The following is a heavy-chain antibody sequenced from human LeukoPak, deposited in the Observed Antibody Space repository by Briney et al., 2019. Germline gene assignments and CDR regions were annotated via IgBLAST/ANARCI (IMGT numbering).Heavy chain of an antibody. CDR1: GFTFSSYW. CDR3: ARSNQADDY. Sequence: GGSMRLSCAASGFTFSSYWMHWVRQVPGKGLVWVARINPGGSSITYADSVKGRFTISRDNAKNTLYLQMDSLRAEDTGVYYCARSNQADDYWGQGTLVTVSS. CDR2: INPGGSSI. J-gene: IGHJ4*02. D-gene: IGHD1-14*01. V-gene: IGHV3-74*01.